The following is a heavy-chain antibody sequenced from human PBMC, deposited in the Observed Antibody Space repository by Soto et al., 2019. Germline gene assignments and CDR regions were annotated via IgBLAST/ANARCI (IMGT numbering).Heavy chain of an antibody. CDR2: INHSGST. CDR3: ARESYYGSGSYYYYYGMDV. CDR1: GGSFSGYY. Sequence: QVQLQQWGAGLSKPSETLSLTCAVYGGSFSGYYWSWIRQHPGKGLEWIGEINHSGSTNYNPSLKSRVTRALDTSWYQSSLKLSSVTAAYTAVYYCARESYYGSGSYYYYYGMDVWGQGNTVNVSS. D-gene: IGHD3-10*01. J-gene: IGHJ6*02. V-gene: IGHV4-34*01.